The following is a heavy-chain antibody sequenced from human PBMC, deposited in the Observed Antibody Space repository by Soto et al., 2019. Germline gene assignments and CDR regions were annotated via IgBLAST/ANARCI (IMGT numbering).Heavy chain of an antibody. CDR2: INHLGSI. J-gene: IGHJ6*03. Sequence: QVQLQQWGAGLLKPSETLSLTCVVSGGSLSDYFWSWIRQPPGMALEWIGEINHLGSINYNPSLKRRVTMSVDTSKNQFSLTLRPVTAADTATYYCARGGISHWAYFYYMDVWDRGTTVTVSS. V-gene: IGHV4-34*01. D-gene: IGHD2-21*01. CDR3: ARGGISHWAYFYYMDV. CDR1: GGSLSDYF.